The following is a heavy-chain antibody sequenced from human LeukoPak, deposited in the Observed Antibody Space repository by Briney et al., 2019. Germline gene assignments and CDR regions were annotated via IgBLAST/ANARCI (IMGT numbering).Heavy chain of an antibody. D-gene: IGHD4-17*01. CDR3: ARHVRDYVDYLMSSNI. J-gene: IGHJ3*02. Sequence: GESLKISCKGSGYDFSIYWIAWARQMPGKGLEWMGIVYPGDSDTRYSPSFQGHVTISADKSISIAYLQWSGLKATAAAIYFCARHVRDYVDYLMSSNIWGQGTMVTVSS. CDR2: VYPGDSDT. V-gene: IGHV5-51*01. CDR1: GYDFSIYW.